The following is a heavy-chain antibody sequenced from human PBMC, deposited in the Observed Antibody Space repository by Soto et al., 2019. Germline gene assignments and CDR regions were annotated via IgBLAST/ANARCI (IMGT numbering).Heavy chain of an antibody. J-gene: IGHJ5*02. D-gene: IGHD2-2*01. CDR1: GFTFSNAY. Sequence: EVQLVETGGGLIQPGGSLRLSSAASGFTFSNAYMTWVRQTPGKGLECVSVIYTAGGTNYADSVKGRLIISRDNSKITLYLQMNSLRAADTAVYYCARALPVAKGGFDAWGQGTLVTVSS. CDR3: ARALPVAKGGFDA. CDR2: IYTAGGT. V-gene: IGHV3-53*02.